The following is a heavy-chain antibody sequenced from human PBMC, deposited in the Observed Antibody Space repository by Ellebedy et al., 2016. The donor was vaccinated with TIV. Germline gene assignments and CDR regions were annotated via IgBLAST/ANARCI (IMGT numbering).Heavy chain of an antibody. D-gene: IGHD3-16*01. V-gene: IGHV4-4*07. CDR1: GGSINNYY. CDR2: IFSSGDT. Sequence: SETLSLTCTVSGGSINNYYWTWIRQPAGKGLEWIGRIFSSGDTYYNPSLKSRVTMSVDKSKNQFSLKLSSVTAADTAVYYCARGGSGPSYVKRANWFDPWGQGTLVTVSS. J-gene: IGHJ5*02. CDR3: ARGGSGPSYVKRANWFDP.